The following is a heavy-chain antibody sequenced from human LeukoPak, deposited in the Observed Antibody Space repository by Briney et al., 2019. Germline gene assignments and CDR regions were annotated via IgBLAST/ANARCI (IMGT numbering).Heavy chain of an antibody. V-gene: IGHV1-8*01. CDR1: GYAFSDYK. CDR2: INPNSGKA. Sequence: ASVKVSCKASGYAFSDYKINWVRQATGQGVEWMGWINPNSGKAGYAQKFQGRVTMTRNTSISTAYMELSSLRSEDTAVYYCARALAWGGSSYSYYYMDVWDKGTTVTVSS. CDR3: ARALAWGGSSYSYYYMDV. D-gene: IGHD1-26*01. J-gene: IGHJ6*03.